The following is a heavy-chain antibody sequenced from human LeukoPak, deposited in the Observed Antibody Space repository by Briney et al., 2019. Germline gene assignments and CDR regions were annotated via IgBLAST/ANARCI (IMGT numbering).Heavy chain of an antibody. J-gene: IGHJ5*02. CDR3: IRDFRSADL. CDR1: GFTFSSYS. Sequence: GGSLRLSCAASGFTFSSYSMNWVRQAPGKGLEWVSSISSTSTYIYYADSVKGRFTISRDNAKNTVYLEMNRLSVEDTATYYCIRDFRSADLWGQGTLVTVTS. V-gene: IGHV3-21*01. CDR2: ISSTSTYI.